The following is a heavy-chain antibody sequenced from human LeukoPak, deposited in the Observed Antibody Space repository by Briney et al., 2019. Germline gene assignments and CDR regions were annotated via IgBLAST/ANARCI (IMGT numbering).Heavy chain of an antibody. CDR3: TRDRFYVWFDP. CDR2: ISSSGSTI. CDR1: GFTFSSYE. D-gene: IGHD3-16*01. V-gene: IGHV3-48*03. Sequence: GGSLRLSCAASGFTFSSYEMNWVRQAPGKGLEWVSYISSSGSTIYYADSVKGRFTISRDNAKNSLYLQMNSLRAEDTAVYYCTRDRFYVWFDPWGQGTLVTVSS. J-gene: IGHJ5*02.